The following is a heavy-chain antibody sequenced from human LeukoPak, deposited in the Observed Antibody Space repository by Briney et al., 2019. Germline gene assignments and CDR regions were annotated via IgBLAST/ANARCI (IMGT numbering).Heavy chain of an antibody. CDR3: AGLIRPGWFDP. V-gene: IGHV4-38-2*02. CDR1: GYSISSGYY. Sequence: SETLSLTCTVSGYSISSGYYWGWIRQPPGKGLEWIGSIYYSGSTYYNPSLKSRVTISVDTSKNQFSLKLSSVTAADTAVYYCAGLIRPGWFDPWGQGTLVTVSS. D-gene: IGHD1-14*01. CDR2: IYYSGST. J-gene: IGHJ5*02.